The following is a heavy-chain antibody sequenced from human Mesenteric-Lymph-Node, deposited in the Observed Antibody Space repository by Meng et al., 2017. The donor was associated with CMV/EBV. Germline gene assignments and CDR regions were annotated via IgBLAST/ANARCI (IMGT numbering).Heavy chain of an antibody. J-gene: IGHJ5*02. Sequence: IPGDSVSSNSAAWNWIRQSPSRGLEWLGTTYYRSKWNNDYAVSVEGRITINSDTSKNQFSLQLSSVTPEDTAVYYCARTRGKWFDPWGQGTLVTVSS. CDR1: GDSVSSNSAA. V-gene: IGHV6-1*01. CDR3: ARTRGKWFDP. CDR2: TYYRSKWNN.